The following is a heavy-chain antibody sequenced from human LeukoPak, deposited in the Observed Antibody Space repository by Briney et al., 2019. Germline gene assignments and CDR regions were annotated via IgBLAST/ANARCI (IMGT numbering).Heavy chain of an antibody. Sequence: ASVNVSCRACGYTFTIYAMHWVSQARGQRREGMGWINAGNGNTKYSQKFQGRVTITRYTSASTAYMELTSLRSEDTAVYSCARDNRVEWELSNWFDPWGQGTLVTVSS. CDR1: GYTFTIYA. J-gene: IGHJ5*02. CDR2: INAGNGNT. D-gene: IGHD1-26*01. V-gene: IGHV1-3*01. CDR3: ARDNRVEWELSNWFDP.